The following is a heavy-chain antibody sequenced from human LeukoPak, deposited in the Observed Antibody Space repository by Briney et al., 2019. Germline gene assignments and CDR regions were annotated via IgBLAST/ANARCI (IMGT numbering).Heavy chain of an antibody. D-gene: IGHD6-19*01. V-gene: IGHV1-69*01. Sequence: ASVKVSCKASGGTFSSYAISWVRQAPGQGLEWMGGIIPIFGTANYAQKFQGRVTITADESTSTAYMELSSLRSEDTAVYYCARGLKYSSGWYLVYWGQGTLVTVSS. CDR1: GGTFSSYA. CDR2: IIPIFGTA. J-gene: IGHJ4*02. CDR3: ARGLKYSSGWYLVY.